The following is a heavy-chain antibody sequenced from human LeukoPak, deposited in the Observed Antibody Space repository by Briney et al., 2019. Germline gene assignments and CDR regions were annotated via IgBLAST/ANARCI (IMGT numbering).Heavy chain of an antibody. CDR3: ARLPYSSGWYEGY. CDR2: IIPIFGTA. CDR1: GGTFSSYA. D-gene: IGHD6-19*01. J-gene: IGHJ4*02. V-gene: IGHV1-69*05. Sequence: SVKVSCKASGGTFSSYAISWVRQAPGQGLEWMGGIIPIFGTANYAQKFQGRVTITTDESTSTAYMELSSPRSEDTAVYYCARLPYSSGWYEGYWGQGTLVTVSS.